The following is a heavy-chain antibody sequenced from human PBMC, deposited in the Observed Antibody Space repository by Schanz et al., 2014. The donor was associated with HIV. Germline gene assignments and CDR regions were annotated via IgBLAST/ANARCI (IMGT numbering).Heavy chain of an antibody. CDR3: ARTVVPAKREYAMDV. Sequence: QVQLVQSGAEVKRPGSSVTVSCKAIGGTFNTYAINWVRLAPGQGLEWMGGIIPIFGTTNYAQKFQGRVTITADKSTTTSYMELSSLRSEDTAVYYCARTVVPAKREYAMDVWGQGTTVSVSS. CDR2: IIPIFGTT. D-gene: IGHD2-2*01. J-gene: IGHJ6*02. CDR1: GGTFNTYA. V-gene: IGHV1-69*06.